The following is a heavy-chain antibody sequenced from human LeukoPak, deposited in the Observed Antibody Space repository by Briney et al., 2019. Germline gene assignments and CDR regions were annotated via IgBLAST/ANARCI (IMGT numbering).Heavy chain of an antibody. Sequence: GGSLRLSCAASGFTFSSYDMHWVRQATGKGLEWVSAIGTAGDTYYPGSVKGRFTISRENAKNSLYLQMNSLRAGDAAVYYCARGPGPDRADDAFDIWGQGTMVTVSS. D-gene: IGHD3-22*01. J-gene: IGHJ3*02. CDR2: IGTAGDT. CDR3: ARGPGPDRADDAFDI. CDR1: GFTFSSYD. V-gene: IGHV3-13*01.